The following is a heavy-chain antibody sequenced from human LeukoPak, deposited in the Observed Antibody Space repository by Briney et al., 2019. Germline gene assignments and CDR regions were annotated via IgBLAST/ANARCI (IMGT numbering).Heavy chain of an antibody. CDR2: ITDSGGNT. Sequence: GGSLRLSCSASGFTFSSYAMSWVRQAPGKGLEWVSAITDSGGNTYYADSVKGRFTISRDNSKNTVSLQMNSLRAEDTAVYYCAKRVAYSSTWAYFDYWSQGTLVTVSS. V-gene: IGHV3-23*01. CDR1: GFTFSSYA. J-gene: IGHJ4*02. CDR3: AKRVAYSSTWAYFDY. D-gene: IGHD6-13*01.